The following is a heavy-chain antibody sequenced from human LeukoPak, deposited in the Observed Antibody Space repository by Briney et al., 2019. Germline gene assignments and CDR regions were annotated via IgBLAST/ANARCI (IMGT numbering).Heavy chain of an antibody. V-gene: IGHV3-23*01. J-gene: IGHJ4*02. Sequence: GGSLRLSCAASGFTFDDYAMHWVRQAPGKGLEWVSAISGSGGSTYYADSVKGRFTISRDNSKNTLYLQMNSLRAEDTAVYYCAKCSGSFVFDYWGQGTLVTVSS. CDR3: AKCSGSFVFDY. CDR1: GFTFDDYA. CDR2: ISGSGGST. D-gene: IGHD1-26*01.